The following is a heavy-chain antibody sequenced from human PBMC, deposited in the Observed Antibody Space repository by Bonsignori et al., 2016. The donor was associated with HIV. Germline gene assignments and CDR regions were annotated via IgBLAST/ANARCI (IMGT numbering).Heavy chain of an antibody. J-gene: IGHJ4*02. D-gene: IGHD1-1*01. CDR2: IGADTRYK. CDR3: ARDPRYNWNDGLDY. CDR1: GFTFRTYD. Sequence: EVRLVESGGTLVKPGGSLRLSCTASGFTFRTYDMNWVRQAPGKGLEWVSSIGADTRYKFYADSVQGRFTISRDNAKNSLYLEMNSLRAEDTAVYYCARDPRYNWNDGLDYWGQGTRVTGLL. V-gene: IGHV3-21*01.